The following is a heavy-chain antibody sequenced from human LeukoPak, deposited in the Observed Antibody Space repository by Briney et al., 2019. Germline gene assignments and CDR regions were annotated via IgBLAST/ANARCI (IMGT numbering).Heavy chain of an antibody. CDR3: ARDSSGWYGNYYYMDV. V-gene: IGHV1-8*01. D-gene: IGHD6-19*01. CDR2: MNPNSGNT. J-gene: IGHJ6*03. Sequence: GASVKVSCKASGYTFTSYDINWVRQATGQGLEWMGWMNPNSGNTGYAQKFQGRVTMTRNTSISTAYMELSSLRSEDTAVYYCARDSSGWYGNYYYMDVWGKGTTVTVSS. CDR1: GYTFTSYD.